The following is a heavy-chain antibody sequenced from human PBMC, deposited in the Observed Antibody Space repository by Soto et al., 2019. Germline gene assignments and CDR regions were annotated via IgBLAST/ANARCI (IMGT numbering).Heavy chain of an antibody. Sequence: QVQLVQSGAEVKKPGASVKVSCKASGYTFTSYGISWVRQAPGQGLEWMGWISAYNGNTNYAQKLQGRVTMTADTSTTTAYMELRSLRSDDTAMYYCAREVTMVRGVIITGVFDYWGQGTLVTVSS. V-gene: IGHV1-18*01. CDR3: AREVTMVRGVIITGVFDY. D-gene: IGHD3-10*01. J-gene: IGHJ4*02. CDR2: ISAYNGNT. CDR1: GYTFTSYG.